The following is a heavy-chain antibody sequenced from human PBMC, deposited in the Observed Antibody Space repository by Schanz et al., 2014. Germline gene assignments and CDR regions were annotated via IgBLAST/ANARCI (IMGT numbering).Heavy chain of an antibody. Sequence: QVQLVESGGGLVQPGGSLRLACVASGFTFFGSFAMSWVRQAPGKGLEWVAVIRYDGRNKNFVESVKGRFTISRDNPKKTLYLRMNSLRAEDTAVYYCARDAVTSVLTPGFYYWGQGTLVTVSS. CDR1: GFTFFGSFA. CDR2: IRYDGRNK. J-gene: IGHJ4*02. V-gene: IGHV3-33*08. CDR3: ARDAVTSVLTPGFYY. D-gene: IGHD4-17*01.